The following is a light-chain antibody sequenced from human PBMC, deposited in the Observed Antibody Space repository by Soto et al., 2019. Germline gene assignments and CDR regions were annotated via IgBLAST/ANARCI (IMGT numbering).Light chain of an antibody. CDR2: TAS. CDR1: QSVSSK. J-gene: IGKJ2*01. V-gene: IGKV3-15*01. Sequence: EIVMTQSPGTLSVSPGERVTLSCRASQSVSSKVAWYQQKPGQAPRLLIFTASLRATGVPARFSGSGSGTEFTLTISSLQPEDFAVYWCQQYYIWPLEYTFGQGTKLEI. CDR3: QQYYIWPLEYT.